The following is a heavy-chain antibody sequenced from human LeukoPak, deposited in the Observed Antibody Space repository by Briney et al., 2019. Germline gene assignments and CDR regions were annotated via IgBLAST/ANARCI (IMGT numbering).Heavy chain of an antibody. CDR1: GYTFTGYY. CDR3: AKDSSGWYGGSHIDY. CDR2: INPNSGGT. D-gene: IGHD6-19*01. J-gene: IGHJ4*02. V-gene: IGHV1-2*04. Sequence: ASVKVSCKASGYTFTGYYMHWVRQAPGQGLEWMGWINPNSGGTNYAQKFQGWVTMTRDTSISTAYMELSRLRSDDTAVYYCAKDSSGWYGGSHIDYWGQGTLVTVSS.